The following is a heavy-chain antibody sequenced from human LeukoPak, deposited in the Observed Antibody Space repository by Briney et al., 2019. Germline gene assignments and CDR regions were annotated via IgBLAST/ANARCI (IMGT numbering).Heavy chain of an antibody. J-gene: IGHJ6*02. CDR3: ARGISSSSWYSYYYGMDV. CDR2: TYYRSKWYN. CDR1: GDSVSSNSAA. D-gene: IGHD6-13*01. Sequence: SQTLSLTCAISGDSVSSNSAAWNWIRQSPSRGLEWLGRTYYRSKWYNDYAVSVKSRITINPDTSKNQFSLQLNSVTPEDTAVYYCARGISSSSWYSYYYGMDVWGQGTTVTVSS. V-gene: IGHV6-1*01.